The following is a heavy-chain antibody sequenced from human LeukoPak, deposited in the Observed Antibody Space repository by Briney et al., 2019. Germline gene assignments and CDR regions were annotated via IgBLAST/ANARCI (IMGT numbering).Heavy chain of an antibody. J-gene: IGHJ4*02. Sequence: PSETLSLTCTVSGGSISSYYWSWIRQPAGKGLEWIGRFYISGSTNYNPSLKSRVTMSVDTSKNQFSLRLNSVTAADTAVYSCARDFLLQSEGLFDYWGQGPLVTVSS. D-gene: IGHD4-11*01. CDR2: FYISGST. V-gene: IGHV4-4*07. CDR3: ARDFLLQSEGLFDY. CDR1: GGSISSYY.